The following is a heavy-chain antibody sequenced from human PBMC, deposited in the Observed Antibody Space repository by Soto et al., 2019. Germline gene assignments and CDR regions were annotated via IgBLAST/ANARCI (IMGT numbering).Heavy chain of an antibody. CDR3: AKEQTYYDFWSGYYPGYYFDY. V-gene: IGHV3-30*18. CDR1: GFTFSSYG. CDR2: ISYDGSNK. J-gene: IGHJ4*02. Sequence: VQLVESGGGLVKPGGSLRLSCAASGFTFSSYGMHWVRQAPGKGLEWVAVISYDGSNKYYADSVKGRFTISRDNSKNTLYLQMNSLRAEDTAVYYCAKEQTYYDFWSGYYPGYYFDYWGQGTLVTVSS. D-gene: IGHD3-3*01.